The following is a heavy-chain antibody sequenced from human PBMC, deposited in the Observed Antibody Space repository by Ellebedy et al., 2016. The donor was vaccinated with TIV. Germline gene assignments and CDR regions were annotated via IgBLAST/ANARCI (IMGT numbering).Heavy chain of an antibody. V-gene: IGHV3-48*02. CDR2: ISSSSSTI. CDR1: GFTFSSYS. D-gene: IGHD3-10*01. CDR3: ATSTVARGSYSDY. Sequence: GESPKISCAASGFTFSSYSMNWVRQAPGKGLEWVSYISSSSSTIYSADSVKGRFTISRDNAKNSLYLQMNSLRDEDTAVYYCATSTVARGSYSDYWGQGTLVTVSS. J-gene: IGHJ4*02.